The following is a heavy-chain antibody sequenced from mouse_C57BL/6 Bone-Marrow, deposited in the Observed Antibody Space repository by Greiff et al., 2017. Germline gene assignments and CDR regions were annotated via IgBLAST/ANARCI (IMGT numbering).Heavy chain of an antibody. CDR2: IYWDDDK. CDR3: ARRDTGDAMDY. J-gene: IGHJ4*01. CDR1: GFSLSTSGMG. V-gene: IGHV8-12*01. D-gene: IGHD1-1*01. Sequence: QVTLKESGPGILQSSQTLSLTCSFSGFSLSTSGMGVSWIRQPSGKGLEWLAHIYWDDDKSYNPSLKSRLTISKDTSRNQVFLKITSVDTADTATYYCARRDTGDAMDYWGQGTSVTVSS.